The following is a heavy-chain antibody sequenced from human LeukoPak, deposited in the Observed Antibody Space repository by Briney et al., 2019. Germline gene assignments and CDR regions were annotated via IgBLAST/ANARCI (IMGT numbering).Heavy chain of an antibody. Sequence: ASVKVSCKASGYTFTGYYMHWVRQAPGQGLEWMGWINPNSGGTNYAQKFQGRVTMTRDTSISTAYMELSRLRSDDTAVYYCARCSGYSSSSFCVFGIWGQGTMVTVSS. D-gene: IGHD6-6*01. J-gene: IGHJ3*02. CDR3: ARCSGYSSSSFCVFGI. CDR2: INPNSGGT. V-gene: IGHV1-2*02. CDR1: GYTFTGYY.